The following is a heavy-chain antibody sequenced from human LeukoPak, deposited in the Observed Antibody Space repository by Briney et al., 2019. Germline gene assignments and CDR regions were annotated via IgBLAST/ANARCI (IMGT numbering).Heavy chain of an antibody. CDR3: ARADPSSNYYGSGSYYRPYYYGMDV. CDR2: ISSSSSYI. V-gene: IGHV3-21*01. D-gene: IGHD3-10*01. J-gene: IGHJ6*04. CDR1: GFTFSSYS. Sequence: GGSLRLSCAASGFTFSSYSMNWVRQAPGKGLEGVSSISSSSSYIYYADSVKGRFTISRDNAKNSLYLQMNSLRAEDTAVYYCARADPSSNYYGSGSYYRPYYYGMDVWGKGTTVTVSS.